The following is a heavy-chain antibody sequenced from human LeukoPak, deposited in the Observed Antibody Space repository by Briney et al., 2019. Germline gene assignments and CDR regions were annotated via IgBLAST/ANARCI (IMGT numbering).Heavy chain of an antibody. CDR2: IYTSGST. CDR3: ARARAVAGDVDY. D-gene: IGHD6-19*01. CDR1: GGSTSSGSYY. Sequence: SQTLSLTCTVSGGSTSSGSYYWSWIRQPAGKGLEWIVRIYTSGSTNYNPSLKSRVTISVDTSKNQFSLKLSSVTAADTAVYYCARARAVAGDVDYWGQGTLVTVSS. J-gene: IGHJ4*02. V-gene: IGHV4-61*02.